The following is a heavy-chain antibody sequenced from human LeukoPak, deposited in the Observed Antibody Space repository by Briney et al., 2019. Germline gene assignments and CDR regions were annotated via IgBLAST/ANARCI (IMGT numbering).Heavy chain of an antibody. V-gene: IGHV1-2*02. D-gene: IGHD3-22*01. CDR2: INPNSGGT. Sequence: ASVKVSCKASGYTFTGYYMHWVRQAPGQGLEWMGWINPNSGGTNYAQKFQGRVTMTWDTSISTAYMELSRLRSDDTAVYYCARETYYYDSSGYYRLAGWFDPWGQGTLVTVSS. CDR1: GYTFTGYY. CDR3: ARETYYYDSSGYYRLAGWFDP. J-gene: IGHJ5*02.